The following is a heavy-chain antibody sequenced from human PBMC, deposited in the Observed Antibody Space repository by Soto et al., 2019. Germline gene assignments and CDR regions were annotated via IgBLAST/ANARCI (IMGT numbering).Heavy chain of an antibody. CDR3: ARDLKGMAALDY. D-gene: IGHD6-13*01. CDR1: GFTFSSYA. CDR2: ISYDGSNK. V-gene: IGHV3-30-3*01. Sequence: GGSLGLSCAASGFTFSSYAMHWVRQAPGKGLEWVAVISYDGSNKYYADSVKGRFTISRDNSKNTLYLQMNSLRAEDTAVYYCARDLKGMAALDYWGQGTLVTVSS. J-gene: IGHJ4*02.